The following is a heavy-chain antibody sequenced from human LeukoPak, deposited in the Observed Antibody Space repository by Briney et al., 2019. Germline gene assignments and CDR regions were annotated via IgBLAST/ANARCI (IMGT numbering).Heavy chain of an antibody. D-gene: IGHD5-12*01. Sequence: ASVKVSCKASGYTFTGYYMHWVRQAPGQGREWMGWINPNSGGTNYAQKFQGRVTMTRDTSISTAYMNLSKLRSDDTAVYYCARVIETEYSGYDPSYYFDYWGQGTLVTVSS. J-gene: IGHJ4*02. V-gene: IGHV1-2*02. CDR2: INPNSGGT. CDR1: GYTFTGYY. CDR3: ARVIETEYSGYDPSYYFDY.